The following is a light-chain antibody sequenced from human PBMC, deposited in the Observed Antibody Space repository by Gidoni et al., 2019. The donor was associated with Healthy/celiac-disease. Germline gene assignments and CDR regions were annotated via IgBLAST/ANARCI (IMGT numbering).Light chain of an antibody. CDR1: SSDVGGYNY. J-gene: IGLJ2*01. CDR2: EVS. CDR3: SSSAGSNFVV. V-gene: IGLV2-8*01. Sequence: SALTQPPSASGSPGQTVTISCTGTSSDVGGYNYVSWYQQHPGTAPKLMLYEVSKRPSGVPDRFSGSKSGTTASLTVSGLQAEDEADYYCSSSAGSNFVVFGGGTKLPVL.